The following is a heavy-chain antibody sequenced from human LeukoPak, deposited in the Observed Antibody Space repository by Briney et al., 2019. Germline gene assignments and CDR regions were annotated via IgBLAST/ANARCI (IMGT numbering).Heavy chain of an antibody. CDR2: IYSDDST. CDR3: ARVVGVAAAANDY. V-gene: IGHV3-66*01. CDR1: GFSVSDNS. Sequence: PGGSLRLSCAASGFSVSDNSMNWVRQAPGKGLEWVSVIYSDDSTSYADSVKGRFTISRDDSKNTVYLQMNSLRAEDTAVYYCARVVGVAAAANDYWGQGTLVTVSS. D-gene: IGHD6-13*01. J-gene: IGHJ4*02.